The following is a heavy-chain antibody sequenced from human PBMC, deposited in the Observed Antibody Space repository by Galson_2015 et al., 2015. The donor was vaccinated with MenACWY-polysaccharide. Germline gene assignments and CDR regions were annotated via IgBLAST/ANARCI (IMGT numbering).Heavy chain of an antibody. J-gene: IGHJ4*02. Sequence: SLRLSCAASGITFSTYTMTWVRQAPGKGLEWVSSVSSGSGTIYYAESVKGRFTISRDNAQSSLYLQLNSLRDEDTAVYYCARVAYSSHTFDAWGQGTLVTVSS. CDR1: GITFSTYT. D-gene: IGHD4-11*01. V-gene: IGHV3-48*02. CDR2: VSSGSGTI. CDR3: ARVAYSSHTFDA.